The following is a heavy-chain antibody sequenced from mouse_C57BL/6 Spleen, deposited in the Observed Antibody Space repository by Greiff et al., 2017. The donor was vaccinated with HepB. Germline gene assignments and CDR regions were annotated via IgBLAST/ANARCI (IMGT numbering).Heavy chain of an antibody. J-gene: IGHJ4*01. V-gene: IGHV5-17*01. D-gene: IGHD1-1*01. CDR2: ISSGSSTI. Sequence: DVMLVESGGGLVKPGGSLKLSCAASGFTFSDYGMHWVRQAPEKGLEWVAYISSGSSTIYYADTVKGRFTISRDNAKNTLFLQMTSLRSEDTAMYYCARPTVVANYYAMDYWGQGTSVTVSS. CDR1: GFTFSDYG. CDR3: ARPTVVANYYAMDY.